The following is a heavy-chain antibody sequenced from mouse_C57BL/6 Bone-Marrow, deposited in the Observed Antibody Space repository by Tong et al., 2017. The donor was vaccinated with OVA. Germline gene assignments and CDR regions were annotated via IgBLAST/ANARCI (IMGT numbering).Heavy chain of an antibody. D-gene: IGHD2-3*01. J-gene: IGHJ2*01. V-gene: IGHV1-37*01. Sequence: EVQLQESGPELVKTGASVKISCKASGYSFTGYYMHWVKQSHGKSLEWIGRINPYNGDTFYNQKFKGKATLTVDKSSSTAYMELLSLTSEDSAVYYCARLYGYYHYFDYWGQGTTLTVSS. CDR3: ARLYGYYHYFDY. CDR2: INPYNGDT. CDR1: GYSFTGYY.